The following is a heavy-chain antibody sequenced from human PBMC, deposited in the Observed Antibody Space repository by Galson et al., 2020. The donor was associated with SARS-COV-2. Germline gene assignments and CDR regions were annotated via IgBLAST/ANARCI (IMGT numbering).Heavy chain of an antibody. CDR3: ARGGYTYGYAY. Sequence: SETLSLTCAVYGGSFSDYYWSWIRQPPGKGLEWIGEINHSGNTNYNPSLKSRVTISVVPSKNQFSLKVSSVTAADTAVYYCARGGYTYGYAYWGQGNLVTVSS. D-gene: IGHD5-18*01. CDR2: INHSGNT. J-gene: IGHJ4*02. CDR1: GGSFSDYY. V-gene: IGHV4-34*01.